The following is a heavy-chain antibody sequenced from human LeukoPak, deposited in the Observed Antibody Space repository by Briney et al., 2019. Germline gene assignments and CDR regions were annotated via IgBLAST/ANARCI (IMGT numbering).Heavy chain of an antibody. Sequence: VASVKVSCKASGGTFSSYAISWVRQAPGQGLEWMGRIIPILGIANYAQKFQGRVTITADKSTSTAYMELSSLRSEDTAVYYCARDRGPHGDYVGRYYYYGMDVWGQGTTVTVSS. J-gene: IGHJ6*02. CDR1: GGTFSSYA. CDR2: IIPILGIA. V-gene: IGHV1-69*04. D-gene: IGHD4-17*01. CDR3: ARDRGPHGDYVGRYYYYGMDV.